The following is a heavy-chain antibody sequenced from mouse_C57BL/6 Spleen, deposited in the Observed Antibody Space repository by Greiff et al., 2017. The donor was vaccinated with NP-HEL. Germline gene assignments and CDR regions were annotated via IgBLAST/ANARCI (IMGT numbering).Heavy chain of an antibody. D-gene: IGHD1-1*01. J-gene: IGHJ4*01. V-gene: IGHV1-52*01. CDR1: GYTFTSYW. CDR3: AREEITVVAPYAMDY. Sequence: QVQLQQPGAELVRPGSSVKLSCKASGYTFTSYWMHWVKQRPIQGLEWIGNIDPSDSETHYNQKFKDKATLTVDKSSSTAYMQLSSLTSEDSAVYYCAREEITVVAPYAMDYWGQGTSVTVSS. CDR2: IDPSDSET.